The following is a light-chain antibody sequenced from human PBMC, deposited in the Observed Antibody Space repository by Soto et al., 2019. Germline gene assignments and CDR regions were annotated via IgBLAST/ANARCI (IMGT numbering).Light chain of an antibody. Sequence: QSALTQPASVSGSPGQSITISCTGTSSDVGNYNLVSWYQQHPDKAPKLMIYEDVKRPPGVSNRFSGSKSGNTASLTLSGLQAEEEDDYYCCSYATSSSLFGGGHQLTVL. V-gene: IGLV2-23*01. CDR3: CSYATSSSL. J-gene: IGLJ3*02. CDR1: SSDVGNYNL. CDR2: EDV.